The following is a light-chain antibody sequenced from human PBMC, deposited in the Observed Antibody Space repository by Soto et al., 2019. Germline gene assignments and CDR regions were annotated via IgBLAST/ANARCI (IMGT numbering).Light chain of an antibody. J-gene: IGKJ1*01. Sequence: IVLTRSPGTLSLSPWERASLSCRASQSVSSSYLAWYQQIPGQAPRLLINDASRRATGIPDRFSGSGSGTDFTLTISRLEPEDFAVYYCQQYGSSPPTFGQGTKVDIK. CDR3: QQYGSSPPT. CDR2: DAS. V-gene: IGKV3-20*01. CDR1: QSVSSSY.